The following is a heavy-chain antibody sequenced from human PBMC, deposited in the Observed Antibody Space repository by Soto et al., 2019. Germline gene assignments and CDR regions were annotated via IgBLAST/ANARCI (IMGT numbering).Heavy chain of an antibody. CDR2: ISAYNGNT. D-gene: IGHD3-9*01. CDR1: GYTFTSYG. V-gene: IGHV1-18*01. J-gene: IGHJ5*02. Sequence: ASVKVSCKASGYTFTSYGISWVRQAPGQGLEWMGWISAYNGNTNYAQKLQGRVTMTTDTSTSTAYMELRSLRSDDTAVYCCARDLNFIFDIFTGPHNLFYLRGQRTLVTVSS. CDR3: ARDLNFIFDIFTGPHNLFYL.